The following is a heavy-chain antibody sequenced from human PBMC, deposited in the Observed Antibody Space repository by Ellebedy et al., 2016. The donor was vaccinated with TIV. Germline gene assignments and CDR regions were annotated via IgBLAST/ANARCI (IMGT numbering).Heavy chain of an antibody. J-gene: IGHJ3*02. CDR1: GGTFSSYS. CDR2: IITILDIT. V-gene: IGHV1-69*04. Sequence: SVKVSCKASGGTFSSYSINWVRQAPGQGREWMGRIITILDITNYSQNFQARVTITADKSTTTAYMELSSLRSEDTAVYYCAGAPPRRGDRSADAVDIWGQGTMVTVSS. CDR3: AGAPPRRGDRSADAVDI. D-gene: IGHD7-27*01.